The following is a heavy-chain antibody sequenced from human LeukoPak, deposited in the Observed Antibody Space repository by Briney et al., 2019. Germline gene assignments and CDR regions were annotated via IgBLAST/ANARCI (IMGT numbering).Heavy chain of an antibody. CDR1: GFTFSNYG. J-gene: IGHJ6*03. CDR3: AKNGDRGAYCTGGTCYPYFYYYMDV. V-gene: IGHV3-23*01. D-gene: IGHD2-15*01. Sequence: GGSLRLSCATSGFTFSNYGMNWVRHAPGKGLEWVSGIIPSGGTTYYADSVKGRFTISRDNSKNTLYLQMNSLRAEDTAIYYCAKNGDRGAYCTGGTCYPYFYYYMDVWGKGTTVTI. CDR2: IIPSGGTT.